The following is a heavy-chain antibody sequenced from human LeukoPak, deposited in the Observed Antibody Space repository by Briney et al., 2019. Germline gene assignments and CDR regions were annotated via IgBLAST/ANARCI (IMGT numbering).Heavy chain of an antibody. D-gene: IGHD5-18*01. J-gene: IGHJ6*03. CDR1: GYTFTGYY. V-gene: IGHV1-2*02. CDR2: INPNSGGT. CDR3: ARPHTAMVKGYYYYYMDV. Sequence: ASVKVSCKASGYTFTGYYMHWVRQAPGQGLEWMGWINPNSGGTNYAKKFQGRVTMTRDTSISTAYMELSRLRSDDTAVYYCARPHTAMVKGYYYYYMDVWGKGTTVTVSS.